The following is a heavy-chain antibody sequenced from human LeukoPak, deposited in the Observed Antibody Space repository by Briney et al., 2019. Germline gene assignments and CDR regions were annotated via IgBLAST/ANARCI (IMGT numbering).Heavy chain of an antibody. CDR2: ISHDGSNQ. J-gene: IGHJ6*02. V-gene: IGHV3-30*03. Sequence: GTSLRLSCTAPRVYITSYAMHWVRQAPAKGPEWVALISHDGSNQYYADSVKGRFTVSRDSSNNTLFLQMNNLRPEDTAVYYCARSAVAHIYYYYGMDVWGQGTTVTVS. CDR1: RVYITSYA. D-gene: IGHD6-19*01. CDR3: ARSAVAHIYYYYGMDV.